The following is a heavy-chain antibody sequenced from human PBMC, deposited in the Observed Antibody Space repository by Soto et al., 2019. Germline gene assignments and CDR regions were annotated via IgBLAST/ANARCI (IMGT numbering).Heavy chain of an antibody. D-gene: IGHD6-6*01. CDR1: GYTFTSYA. J-gene: IGHJ6*02. CDR3: ARGCRGSSPGGYYYGMDV. CDR2: INAGNGNT. Sequence: ASVKVSCKASGYTFTSYAMHWVRQAPGQRLEWMGWINAGNGNTKYSQKFQGRVTITADESTSTAYMELSSLRSEDTAVYYCARGCRGSSPGGYYYGMDVWGQGTTVTVSS. V-gene: IGHV1-3*01.